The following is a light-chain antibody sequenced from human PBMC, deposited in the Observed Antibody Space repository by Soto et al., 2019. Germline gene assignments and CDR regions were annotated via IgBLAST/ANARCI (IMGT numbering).Light chain of an antibody. Sequence: EIVLTQSPGTLSLSPGDRATLSCRASQSVTSSYLSWYQQKPGQAPRLLIYGASSRATGIPDRFSGSGSGTDFTLTINRLEPEDFAVYYCQQFGSSPLFIFGPGTKVDI. CDR2: GAS. V-gene: IGKV3-20*01. CDR1: QSVTSSY. CDR3: QQFGSSPLFI. J-gene: IGKJ3*01.